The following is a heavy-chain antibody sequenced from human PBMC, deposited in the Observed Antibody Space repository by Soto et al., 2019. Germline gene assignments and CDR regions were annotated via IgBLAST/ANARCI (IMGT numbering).Heavy chain of an antibody. CDR1: GLTFGIYA. V-gene: IGHV3-23*01. Sequence: EVQLLESGGGLVQPGGSLRLSCAASGLTFGIYAMSWVRQAPGKGLEWVSSISADGDSTYYTDSVKGWFTISRDNSRNTLFLQLHSLRAEDTAVYYCAKHYDRTLGSWGQGTLVTVSS. CDR3: AKHYDRTLGS. J-gene: IGHJ4*02. D-gene: IGHD3-3*01. CDR2: ISADGDST.